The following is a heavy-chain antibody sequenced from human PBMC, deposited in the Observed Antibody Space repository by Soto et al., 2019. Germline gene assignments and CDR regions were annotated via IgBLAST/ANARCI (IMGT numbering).Heavy chain of an antibody. D-gene: IGHD2-21*02. V-gene: IGHV4-59*01. CDR3: TRDGDGRMTTNPYYYYGMDV. J-gene: IGHJ6*02. CDR2: VYYSGGA. CDR1: GGSISGYY. Sequence: PSETLSLTCTVSGGSISGYYWSWIRQPPGKGLEWIGNVYYSGGAKYNPSVKRRVSISVDTSKNQFSLNLSSVTAAVTAVYYCTRDGDGRMTTNPYYYYGMDVWGPGITVTVSS.